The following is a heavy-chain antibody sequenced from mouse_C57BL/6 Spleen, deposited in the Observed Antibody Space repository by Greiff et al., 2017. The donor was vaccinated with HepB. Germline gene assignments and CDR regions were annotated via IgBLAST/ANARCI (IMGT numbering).Heavy chain of an antibody. J-gene: IGHJ2*01. CDR3: ARARTGTGFDY. D-gene: IGHD4-1*01. Sequence: EVQLVESGGGLVKPGGSLKLSCAASGFTFSSYAMSWGRQSPEKRLEWVATISDGGSYTYYQDNVKGRFTISRDNAKNNLFLQMSHLNSENTAMYYCARARTGTGFDYWGQVTTLTVSS. V-gene: IGHV5-4*01. CDR2: ISDGGSYT. CDR1: GFTFSSYA.